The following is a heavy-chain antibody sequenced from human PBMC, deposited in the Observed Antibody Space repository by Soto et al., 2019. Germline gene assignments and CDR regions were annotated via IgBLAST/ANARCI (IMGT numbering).Heavy chain of an antibody. CDR2: IYHTGSA. CDR3: ARGGTSGDNYGYTFDY. CDR1: GGSISSGDYS. D-gene: IGHD5-18*01. J-gene: IGHJ4*02. V-gene: IGHV4-30-2*06. Sequence: QLQLQESGSGLVKPSQTLSLTCAVSGGSISSGDYSWSWIRQSPGKGLEWLGHIYHTGSAHYNPSLTSRVTISVDRSKNQFSLNLTSVTAADTAVYFCARGGTSGDNYGYTFDYWGQGILVTVSS.